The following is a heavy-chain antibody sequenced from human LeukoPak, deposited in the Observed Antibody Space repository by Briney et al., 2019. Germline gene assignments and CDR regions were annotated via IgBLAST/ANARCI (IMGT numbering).Heavy chain of an antibody. Sequence: GGSLRLSCATSGFTFSNYWMSWLRQAPGKGLVWVSRIKNDGSSATYAESVKGRFTISRDNARNTLYLQMNGLRVDDTAVYYCAKSDWFDPWGRGILVAVSS. CDR2: IKNDGSSA. CDR3: AKSDWFDP. V-gene: IGHV3-74*01. CDR1: GFTFSNYW. J-gene: IGHJ5*02.